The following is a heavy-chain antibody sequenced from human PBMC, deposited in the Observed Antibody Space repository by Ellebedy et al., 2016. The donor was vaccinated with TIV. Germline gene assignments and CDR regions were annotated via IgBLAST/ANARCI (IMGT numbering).Heavy chain of an antibody. V-gene: IGHV3-74*03. J-gene: IGHJ3*02. CDR3: TRDATEGDYYGKTGFLAHYAFDI. CDR2: IYSDGSST. CDR1: GFTFSNYW. Sequence: GESLKISCAASGFTFSNYWMHWVRQAPGKGLEWVSRIYSDGSSTMYADSVEGRFTISRDNAKNTLHLQMNSLRAEDTAVYYCTRDATEGDYYGKTGFLAHYAFDIWGQGTMVTVSS. D-gene: IGHD3-10*01.